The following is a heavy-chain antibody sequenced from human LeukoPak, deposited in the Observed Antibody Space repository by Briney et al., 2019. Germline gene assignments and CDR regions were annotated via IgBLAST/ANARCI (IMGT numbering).Heavy chain of an antibody. Sequence: SETLSLTCTVSGGSISSYYWSWIRQPPGKGLEWIGYIYYSGSTNYNPSLKSRVTISVDTSKNQFSLKLSPVTAADTAVYYCAREARGWYGGNENYFDYWGQGTLATVSS. V-gene: IGHV4-59*01. CDR1: GGSISSYY. J-gene: IGHJ4*02. CDR2: IYYSGST. D-gene: IGHD4-23*01. CDR3: AREARGWYGGNENYFDY.